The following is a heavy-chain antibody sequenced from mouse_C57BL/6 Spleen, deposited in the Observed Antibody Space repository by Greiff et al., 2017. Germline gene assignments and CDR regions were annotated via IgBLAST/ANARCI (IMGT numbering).Heavy chain of an antibody. Sequence: QVQLQQPGAELVKPGASVKMSCKASGYTFTSYWITWVKQRPGQGLEWIGDIYPGSGSTNYNEKFKGKATLTAEKSSSTAYMQLSSLTSEDSAVXFCARNYYGSTPYYFDYWGQGTTLTVAS. V-gene: IGHV1-55*01. CDR3: ARNYYGSTPYYFDY. J-gene: IGHJ2*01. D-gene: IGHD1-1*01. CDR1: GYTFTSYW. CDR2: IYPGSGST.